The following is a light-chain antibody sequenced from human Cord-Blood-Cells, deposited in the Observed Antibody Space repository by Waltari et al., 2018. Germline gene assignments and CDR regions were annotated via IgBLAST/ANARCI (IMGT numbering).Light chain of an antibody. CDR1: QSVSSN. V-gene: IGKV3-15*01. CDR3: QQYNNWAYT. Sequence: EIVMTQSPATLSVSPGERATLACRASQSVSSNLAWYQQKPGQAPRLLIYGASTRSTSIPARFSGSESGTEFTLTISSLLSEDFAVYYCQQYNNWAYTFGQGTKLEIK. J-gene: IGKJ2*01. CDR2: GAS.